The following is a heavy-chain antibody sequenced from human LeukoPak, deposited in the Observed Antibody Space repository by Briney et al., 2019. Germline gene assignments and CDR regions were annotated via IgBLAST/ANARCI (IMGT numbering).Heavy chain of an antibody. V-gene: IGHV4-34*01. CDR1: GESFSGYY. CDR3: ARRSPTFDP. J-gene: IGHJ5*02. Sequence: SETLSLTCAVYGESFSGYYWSWIRQPPGKGLEWIGEINHSGSTNYNPSLKSRVTISVDTSKNQFSLKLSSVTAADTAVYYCARRSPTFDPWGQGTLVTVSS. CDR2: INHSGST. D-gene: IGHD1-1*01.